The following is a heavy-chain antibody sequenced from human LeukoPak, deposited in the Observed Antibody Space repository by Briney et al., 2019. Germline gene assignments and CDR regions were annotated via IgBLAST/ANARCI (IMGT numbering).Heavy chain of an antibody. CDR3: ARGSYGHIDH. V-gene: IGHV4-4*07. Sequence: SETLSLTCTVSGGSITSYYWMWIRQPAGKGLEWIGRFYISENTKQYRPSLQTRVTVSPDTSENQFSLKLNSLTAADTAVYYCARGSYGHIDHWGQGILVTVSS. CDR1: GGSITSYY. CDR2: FYISENT. J-gene: IGHJ4*02. D-gene: IGHD3-16*01.